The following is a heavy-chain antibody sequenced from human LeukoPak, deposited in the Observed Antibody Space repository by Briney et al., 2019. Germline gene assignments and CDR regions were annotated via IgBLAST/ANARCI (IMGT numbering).Heavy chain of an antibody. D-gene: IGHD3-22*01. V-gene: IGHV3-74*01. CDR3: ASGEFDYYDSIIF. Sequence: GGSLRLSREASGFTFSSYWMHWVRQAPGKGLVWVSRINSDGSSTSYADSVKGRFTISRDNAKKTLYLQMNSLRAEDTAVYYCASGEFDYYDSIIFGGQGTLVTVSS. CDR2: INSDGSST. J-gene: IGHJ4*02. CDR1: GFTFSSYW.